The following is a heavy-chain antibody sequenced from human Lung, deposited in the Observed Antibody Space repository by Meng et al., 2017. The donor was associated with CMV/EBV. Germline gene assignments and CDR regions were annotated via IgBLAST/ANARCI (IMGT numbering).Heavy chain of an antibody. V-gene: IGHV4-59*01. CDR2: ISNSGST. CDR3: ARFDMDVEGYYGMDV. CDR1: GGSISTYY. D-gene: IGHD2-15*01. Sequence: SETLSLTCTVSGGSISTYYWNWLRQLPGKGLEWIGYISNSGSTDYNPSLKSRVTISVDTSKNQFSLKLTSVTAADTAVYYCARFDMDVEGYYGMDVWGQGTMVTVSS. J-gene: IGHJ6*02.